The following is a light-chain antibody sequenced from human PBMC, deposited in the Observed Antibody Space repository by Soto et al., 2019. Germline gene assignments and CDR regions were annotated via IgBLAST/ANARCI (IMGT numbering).Light chain of an antibody. CDR3: SSFSSSTTVLV. CDR2: EVS. CDR1: NSDIGGYNF. J-gene: IGLJ3*02. V-gene: IGLV2-14*01. Sequence: QSALTQPASVSGSPGQSLTISCTGSNSDIGGYNFVSWYQQHPGKAPKLMIYEVSNRPSGLSSRFSGAKSGNTASLAISGFQADDEADYYCSSFSSSTTVLVFGGGTKLTVL.